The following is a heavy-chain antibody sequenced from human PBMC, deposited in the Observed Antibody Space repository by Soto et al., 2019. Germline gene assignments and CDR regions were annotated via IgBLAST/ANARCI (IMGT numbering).Heavy chain of an antibody. D-gene: IGHD1-26*01. V-gene: IGHV4-34*01. CDR1: GGSFSGYS. J-gene: IGHJ6*02. Sequence: PSETLSLTCAVYGGSFSGYSWSWIRQPPGKGLEWIGEIDHSGSTNYNPSLKSRVTISVDTSKNQFPLKLTSVTAADTAVYYCARVVQGIRWGYYYYGLDVWGQGTTVTVSS. CDR3: ARVVQGIRWGYYYYGLDV. CDR2: IDHSGST.